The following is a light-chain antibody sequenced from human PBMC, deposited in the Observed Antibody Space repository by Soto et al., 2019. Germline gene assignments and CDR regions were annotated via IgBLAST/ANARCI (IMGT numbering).Light chain of an antibody. CDR3: QQYGSSPLFT. V-gene: IGKV3-20*01. Sequence: ENVLTQSPGTLTLSPGERATLSCRASQSVSSSYLAWYQQKPGQAPRLLIYGASSRATGIPDRFSGSGSGTDLTLTISRLEPEDFAVYYCQQYGSSPLFTFGPGTKVDIK. J-gene: IGKJ3*01. CDR1: QSVSSSY. CDR2: GAS.